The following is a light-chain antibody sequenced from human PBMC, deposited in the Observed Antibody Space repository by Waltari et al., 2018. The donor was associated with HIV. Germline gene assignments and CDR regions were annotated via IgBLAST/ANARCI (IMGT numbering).Light chain of an antibody. Sequence: QSVLTQPASVSGSPGQSVTISCTGTSSDFGFDHYFSWYQQYPSKAPTLIIYEVSSRPSGVSDRFSGSKSGNTASLTISGLQNEDEADYFCTSYTTSDTLRFGGGTKVTVL. CDR3: TSYTTSDTLR. J-gene: IGLJ3*02. CDR1: SSDFGFDHY. CDR2: EVS. V-gene: IGLV2-14*03.